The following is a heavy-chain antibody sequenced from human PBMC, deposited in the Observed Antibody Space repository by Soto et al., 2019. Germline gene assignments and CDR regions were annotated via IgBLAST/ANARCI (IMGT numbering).Heavy chain of an antibody. CDR2: INHSGST. CDR3: AFESNLYYFDY. J-gene: IGHJ4*02. V-gene: IGHV4-34*01. CDR1: GGSFSGYY. D-gene: IGHD1-1*01. Sequence: SETLSLTCAVYGGSFSGYYWSWIRQPPGKGLEWIGEINHSGSTNYNPSLKSRVTISVDTSKNQFSLKLSSVTAADTAVYYCAFESNLYYFDYWGQGTLVTVSS.